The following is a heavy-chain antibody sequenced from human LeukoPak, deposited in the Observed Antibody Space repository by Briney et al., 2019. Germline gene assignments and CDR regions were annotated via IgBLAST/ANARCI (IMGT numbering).Heavy chain of an antibody. D-gene: IGHD6-6*01. CDR3: AKGGSSPKYFDY. V-gene: IGHV3-30*18. J-gene: IGHJ4*02. CDR1: GFTFSSYG. Sequence: GGSLRLSCAASGFTFSSYGMHWVRQAPGKGLEWVAVISYDGSNKYYADSVKGRFTISRDNSKNTLYLQMNSLRAKDTAVYYCAKGGSSPKYFDYWGQGTLVTVSS. CDR2: ISYDGSNK.